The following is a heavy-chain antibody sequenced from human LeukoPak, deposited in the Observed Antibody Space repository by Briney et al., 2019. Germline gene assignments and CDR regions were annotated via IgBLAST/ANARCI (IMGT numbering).Heavy chain of an antibody. D-gene: IGHD1-7*01. V-gene: IGHV3-74*01. CDR2: INGDGSST. Sequence: GGSLRLSCTASEFTFSSYWMHWVRQPPGKGLVWVSRINGDGSSTSYADAVKGRSTISRDNAKNTLYLRMNSLRAEDTAVYYCARGGLTGTTIPYFDYWGQGTLVTVSS. J-gene: IGHJ4*02. CDR3: ARGGLTGTTIPYFDY. CDR1: EFTFSSYW.